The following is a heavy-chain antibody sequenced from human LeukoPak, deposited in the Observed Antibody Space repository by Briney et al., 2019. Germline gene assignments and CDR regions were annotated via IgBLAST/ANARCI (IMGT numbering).Heavy chain of an antibody. D-gene: IGHD2-15*01. Sequence: SETLPLTCTVSGGSISSGGYYWSWIRQHPGKGLEWIGYIYYSGSTYYNPSLKSRVTISVDTSKNQFSLKLSSVTAADTAVYYCARSGGDDAFDIWGQGTMVTVSS. CDR2: IYYSGST. V-gene: IGHV4-31*03. CDR3: ARSGGDDAFDI. CDR1: GGSISSGGYY. J-gene: IGHJ3*02.